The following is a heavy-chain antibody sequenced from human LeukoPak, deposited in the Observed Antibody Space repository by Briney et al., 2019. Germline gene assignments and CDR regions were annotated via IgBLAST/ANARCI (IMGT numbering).Heavy chain of an antibody. J-gene: IGHJ3*02. CDR3: ATTYYYGSGSYSGAFDI. Sequence: GGSLRLSCAASGLTFSDYYMSWIRQAPGKGLEWVSYISSSGSIIYYADSVKGRFTISRDNAKNSLYLQMNSLRAEDTAVYYCATTYYYGSGSYSGAFDIWAQGTMVTVSS. CDR2: ISSSGSII. V-gene: IGHV3-11*01. CDR1: GLTFSDYY. D-gene: IGHD3-10*01.